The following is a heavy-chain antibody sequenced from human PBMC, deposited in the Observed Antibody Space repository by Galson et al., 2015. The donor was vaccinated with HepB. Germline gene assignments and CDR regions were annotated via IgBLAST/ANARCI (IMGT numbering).Heavy chain of an antibody. CDR1: GFTFSSYA. V-gene: IGHV3-23*01. CDR2: ISGSGGST. J-gene: IGHJ3*02. Sequence: SLRLSCAASGFTFSSYAMSWVRQAPGKGLEWVSAISGSGGSTYYADSVKGRFTISRDNSKNTLYLQMNSLRAEDTAVYYCAKDPDVATGQEDAFDIWGQGTMVTVSS. CDR3: AKDPDVATGQEDAFDI. D-gene: IGHD5-12*01.